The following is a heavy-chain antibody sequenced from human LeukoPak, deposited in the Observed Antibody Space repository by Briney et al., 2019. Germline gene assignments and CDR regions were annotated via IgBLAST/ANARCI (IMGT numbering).Heavy chain of an antibody. CDR1: GFTFSTYA. V-gene: IGHV3-30-3*01. J-gene: IGHJ4*02. D-gene: IGHD6-13*01. CDR2: ILPDGSNS. Sequence: GGSLRLSCAASGFTFSTYAMYWVRQAPGKGLEWVAVILPDGSNSFYADSVKGRFTISRDNSKDTLFLQMSSLSSEDTALYYCARDIYASSWSPLIHWGQGTLVTVSS. CDR3: ARDIYASSWSPLIH.